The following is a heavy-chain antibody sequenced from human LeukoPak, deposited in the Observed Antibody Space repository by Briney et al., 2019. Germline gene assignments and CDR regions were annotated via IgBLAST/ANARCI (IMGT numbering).Heavy chain of an antibody. CDR1: GFTVSSNY. D-gene: IGHD2-15*01. Sequence: GGSLRLSCAASGFTVSSNYMSWVRQAPGKGLEWVAFIRYDGSNKYYADSVKGRFTISRDNSKNMLYLQMNSLRAEDTAVYYCAKDKRYCSGGSCYHLPEYFQYWGQGTLVTVSS. V-gene: IGHV3-30*02. CDR3: AKDKRYCSGGSCYHLPEYFQY. J-gene: IGHJ1*01. CDR2: IRYDGSNK.